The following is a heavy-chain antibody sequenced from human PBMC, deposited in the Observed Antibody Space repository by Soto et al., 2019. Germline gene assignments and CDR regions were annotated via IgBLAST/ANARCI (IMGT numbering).Heavy chain of an antibody. V-gene: IGHV1-2*02. Sequence: ASLNICCNATGYTFTVYYMHWVRQAPGQGLEWMGWINPNSGGTNYAQKFQGRVTMTRDTSISTAYMELSRLRSDDTAVYYCARVGASGGPPYYYFYGMDVWGQVTTVTVSS. J-gene: IGHJ6*02. CDR1: GYTFTVYY. D-gene: IGHD2-8*02. CDR2: INPNSGGT. CDR3: ARVGASGGPPYYYFYGMDV.